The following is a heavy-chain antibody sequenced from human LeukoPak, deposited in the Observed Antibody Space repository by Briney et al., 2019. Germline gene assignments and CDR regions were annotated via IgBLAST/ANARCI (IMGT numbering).Heavy chain of an antibody. Sequence: GGSLRLSRAASGFTFSSYDMHWVRQATGKGLEWVSAIGTAGDTYYPGSVKGRFTISRENAKNSLYLQMNSLRAGDTAVYYCARAPTAGCSGGSCHLEPPDYWGQGTLVTVSS. CDR1: GFTFSSYD. J-gene: IGHJ4*02. CDR3: ARAPTAGCSGGSCHLEPPDY. V-gene: IGHV3-13*01. D-gene: IGHD2-15*01. CDR2: IGTAGDT.